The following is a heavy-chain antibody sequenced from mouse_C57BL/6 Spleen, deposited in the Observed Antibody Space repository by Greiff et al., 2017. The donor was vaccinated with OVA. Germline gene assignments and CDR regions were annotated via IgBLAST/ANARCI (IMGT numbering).Heavy chain of an antibody. D-gene: IGHD2-5*01. CDR1: GFTFSSYA. V-gene: IGHV5-4*03. Sequence: EVKVVESGGGLVKPGGSLKLSCAASGFTFSSYAISDGGSYTYYPDNVKGRFTISRDNAKNNLYLQMSHLKSEDTAMYYCARASFYSNYDFDVWGTGTTVTVSS. J-gene: IGHJ1*03. CDR3: ARASFYSNYDFDV. CDR2: SDGGSYT.